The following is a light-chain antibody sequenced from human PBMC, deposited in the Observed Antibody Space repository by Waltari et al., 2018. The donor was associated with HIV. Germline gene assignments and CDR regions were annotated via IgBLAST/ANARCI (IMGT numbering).Light chain of an antibody. CDR1: SRDIGGYNY. CDR3: CSYAGNSDVV. V-gene: IGLV2-11*01. J-gene: IGLJ2*01. CDR2: YVN. Sequence: QSALTQPHSVSGSPGQSVTISCTGTSRDIGGYNYVSWYRQFPGKAPSVIIHYVNKRPSGVPDRFSGSKSGNTASLTISGLQTDDEADYYCCSYAGNSDVVFGGGTTLTVL.